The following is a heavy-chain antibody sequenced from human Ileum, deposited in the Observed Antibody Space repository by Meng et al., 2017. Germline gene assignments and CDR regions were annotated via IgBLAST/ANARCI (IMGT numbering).Heavy chain of an antibody. Sequence: QVQLVQSGVEVKEPGASVKVSCTTSGYTFTTYQTDWVRQAPGQGLEWMGWVNPNHGGASYAQKFQGRLTMTIDTSTTTVYMELRSLRSDDSALYYCARHSTDWSLDYWGQGTLVTVSS. D-gene: IGHD2/OR15-2a*01. CDR2: VNPNHGGA. CDR1: GYTFTTYQ. CDR3: ARHSTDWSLDY. V-gene: IGHV1-18*01. J-gene: IGHJ4*02.